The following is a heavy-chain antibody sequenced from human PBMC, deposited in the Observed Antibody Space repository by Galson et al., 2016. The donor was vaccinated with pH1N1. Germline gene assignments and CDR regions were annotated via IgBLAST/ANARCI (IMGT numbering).Heavy chain of an antibody. J-gene: IGHJ5*02. CDR2: IRSKADSYAT. CDR1: GFTFSGSA. CDR3: TRPNSGSYEEVWFDP. V-gene: IGHV3-73*01. Sequence: SLRLSCAASGFTFSGSAMHWVRQASGKGLEWVGRIRSKADSYATAYAASVEGRFTISRDDSKNTAYLQMNSLKTEDTAVYYCTRPNSGSYEEVWFDPWGQGTLVTVSS. D-gene: IGHD1-26*01.